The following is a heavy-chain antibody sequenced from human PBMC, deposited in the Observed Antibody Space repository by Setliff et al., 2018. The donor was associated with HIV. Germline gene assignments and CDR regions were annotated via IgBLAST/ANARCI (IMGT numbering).Heavy chain of an antibody. CDR1: GFSFFNFA. Sequence: GASVKVSCATSGFSFFNFALNWVRQAPGKGLEWVSSISSSGSYIYYADSVKGRFTISRDDATKSLFLQMDSLRAEDTAVYYCARSRSTRDAFDIWGQGTMVTVSS. D-gene: IGHD2-2*01. V-gene: IGHV3-21*01. J-gene: IGHJ3*02. CDR2: ISSSGSYI. CDR3: ARSRSTRDAFDI.